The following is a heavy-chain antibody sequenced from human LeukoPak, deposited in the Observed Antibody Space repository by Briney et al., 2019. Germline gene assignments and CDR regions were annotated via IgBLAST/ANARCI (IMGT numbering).Heavy chain of an antibody. CDR2: IYYSGST. V-gene: IGHV4-59*01. CDR1: GGSISSYY. CDR3: ARASVAWFGEQPFDY. D-gene: IGHD3-10*01. J-gene: IGHJ4*02. Sequence: KPSETLSLTCTVSGGSISSYYWSWIRQPPGKGLEWIGYIYYSGSTNYNPSLKSRVTISVDTSKNQFSLKLSSVTAADTAVYYCARASVAWFGEQPFDYWGQGTLVTVSS.